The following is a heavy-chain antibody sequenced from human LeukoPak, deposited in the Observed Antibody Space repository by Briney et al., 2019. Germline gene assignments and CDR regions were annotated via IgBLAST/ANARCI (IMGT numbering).Heavy chain of an antibody. CDR1: GGSISSSNW. Sequence: SGTLSLTCAVSGGSISSSNWWSWVRQPPGKGLEWIGEIYHSGSTNYNPSLKSRVTISVDKSKNQFSLKLSSVTAADTAVYYCASPGYCSGGRCYGMDVWGQGTTVTVSS. CDR2: IYHSGST. D-gene: IGHD2-15*01. J-gene: IGHJ6*02. V-gene: IGHV4-4*02. CDR3: ASPGYCSGGRCYGMDV.